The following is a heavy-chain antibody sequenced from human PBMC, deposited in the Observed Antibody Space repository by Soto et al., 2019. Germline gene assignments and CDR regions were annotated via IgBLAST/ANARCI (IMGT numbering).Heavy chain of an antibody. CDR3: AKTESSGWSTRYGMDV. CDR1: GFTFSNYA. D-gene: IGHD6-19*01. V-gene: IGHV3-23*01. J-gene: IGHJ6*02. CDR2: ISGGGNST. Sequence: PGGSLRLSCAASGFTFSNYAMTWVRQAPGKWLEWVSGISGGGNSTYYADSVKGRFTISRDNSKNALYLQMNSLRAEDTAVYYCAKTESSGWSTRYGMDVWGQGTTVTVSS.